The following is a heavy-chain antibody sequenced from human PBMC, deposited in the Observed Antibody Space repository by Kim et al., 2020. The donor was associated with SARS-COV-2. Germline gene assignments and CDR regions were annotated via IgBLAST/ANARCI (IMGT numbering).Heavy chain of an antibody. CDR3: AREGGWFGELLPFDY. Sequence: GGSLRLSCAASGFTFSSYWMSWVRQAPGKGLEWVANIKQDGSEKYYVDSVKGRFTISRDNAKNSLYLQMNSLRAEDTAVYYCAREGGWFGELLPFDYWGQGTLVTVSS. J-gene: IGHJ4*02. CDR2: IKQDGSEK. V-gene: IGHV3-7*01. CDR1: GFTFSSYW. D-gene: IGHD3-10*01.